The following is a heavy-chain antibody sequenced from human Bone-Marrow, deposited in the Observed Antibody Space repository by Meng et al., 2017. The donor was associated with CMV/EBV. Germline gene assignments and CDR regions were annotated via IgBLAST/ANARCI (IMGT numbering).Heavy chain of an antibody. Sequence: GSLRLSCAVSGGSISSSNWWSWVRQPPGKGLEWIGEIYHSGSTNYNPSLKSRVTISVDKSKNQFYLKLSYVTAADTAVYSCARPITIFGVGVDAFDIWGQGTMVTVSS. V-gene: IGHV4-4*01. J-gene: IGHJ3*02. D-gene: IGHD3-3*01. CDR2: IYHSGST. CDR1: GGSISSSNW. CDR3: ARPITIFGVGVDAFDI.